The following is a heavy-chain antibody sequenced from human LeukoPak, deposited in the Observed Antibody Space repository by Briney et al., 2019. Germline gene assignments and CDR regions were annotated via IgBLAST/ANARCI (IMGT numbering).Heavy chain of an antibody. D-gene: IGHD3-22*01. Sequence: GGSLRLSCAASGFTFSSYSMTWVRQAPGKGLEWVSSISSSSTYIYYADSVKGRSTIPRDNAKNSLYLQMNSLRAEDTAVYYXXRPRAYDSSGYYQDAFAIWGQGTMVTVSS. CDR3: XRPRAYDSSGYYQDAFAI. J-gene: IGHJ3*02. CDR1: GFTFSSYS. V-gene: IGHV3-21*01. CDR2: ISSSSTYI.